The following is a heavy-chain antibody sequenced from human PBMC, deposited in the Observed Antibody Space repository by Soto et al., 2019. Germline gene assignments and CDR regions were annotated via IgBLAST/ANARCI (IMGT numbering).Heavy chain of an antibody. CDR1: GYTFTHYD. J-gene: IGHJ5*02. D-gene: IGHD6-6*01. V-gene: IGHV1-8*01. Sequence: QVQLVQSGAGVKKPGASVKVSCKASGYTFTHYDINWVRQAPGQGLEWMGWMNPNSGNTGYAQKFQGRVTMTRDTSINTVFLELSSLRSEDTAVYYCAREGLEYSSATWFDLWGQGTLVTVSS. CDR2: MNPNSGNT. CDR3: AREGLEYSSATWFDL.